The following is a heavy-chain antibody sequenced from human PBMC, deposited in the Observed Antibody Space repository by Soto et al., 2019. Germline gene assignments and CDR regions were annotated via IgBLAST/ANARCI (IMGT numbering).Heavy chain of an antibody. CDR1: GYTFTNYD. CDR3: ARPLRYCSSTSCQDYFDY. CDR2: MNPNSGNT. V-gene: IGHV1-8*01. J-gene: IGHJ4*02. Sequence: QVQLVQSGAEVKKPGASVKVSCKASGYTFTNYDINWVRQATGQGLEWMGWMNPNSGNTGYAQKFQGRVTMTRNTSISTAYMELSSLRSEDTAVYYCARPLRYCSSTSCQDYFDYWGQGTLVTVSS. D-gene: IGHD2-2*01.